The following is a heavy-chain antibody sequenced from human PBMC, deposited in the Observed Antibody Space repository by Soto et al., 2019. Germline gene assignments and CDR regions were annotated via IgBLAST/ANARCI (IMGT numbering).Heavy chain of an antibody. Sequence: RESVKISGERSGDSFSRYWMSWVRQMNGQGLEWMGRIDPSDSYTNYSPSFQGHVNISADKSISTAYLQWSSLKASDTAMYYWPTHGADIAVVPADIGVQLGFDPWGQGTLVTVSS. CDR2: IDPSDSYT. V-gene: IGHV5-10-1*01. J-gene: IGHJ5*02. D-gene: IGHD2-2*01. CDR3: PTHGADIAVVPADIGVQLGFDP. CDR1: GDSFSRYW.